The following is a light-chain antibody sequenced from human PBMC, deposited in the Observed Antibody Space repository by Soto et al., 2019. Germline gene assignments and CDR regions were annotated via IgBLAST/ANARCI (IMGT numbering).Light chain of an antibody. CDR3: AAWDDSLNGVV. V-gene: IGLV1-44*01. Sequence: QSVLTQPPSASGTPGQRVTISCSGSSSNIGSNTVNWYQQLPGTAPKLLIYSNNQRPSGVPDRFSGPKSGTSASLAISGLQSEDEPDYYCAAWDDSLNGVVFGGGTKLTVL. J-gene: IGLJ2*01. CDR2: SNN. CDR1: SSNIGSNT.